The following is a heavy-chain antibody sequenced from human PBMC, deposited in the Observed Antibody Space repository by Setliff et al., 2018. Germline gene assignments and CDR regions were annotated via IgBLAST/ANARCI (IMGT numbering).Heavy chain of an antibody. CDR3: ARLSIEGFGRYYYYYYMDV. CDR1: GYTFATYG. Sequence: ALVKVSCKASGYTFATYGISWVRQAPGQGLEWLGWVSPYTDNTNYAQNFQGRVTMTTDISGSTAYMDLRSLTSDDTAVYFCARLSIEGFGRYYYYYYMDVWGEGTTVTVSS. CDR2: VSPYTDNT. D-gene: IGHD6-6*01. J-gene: IGHJ6*03. V-gene: IGHV1-18*01.